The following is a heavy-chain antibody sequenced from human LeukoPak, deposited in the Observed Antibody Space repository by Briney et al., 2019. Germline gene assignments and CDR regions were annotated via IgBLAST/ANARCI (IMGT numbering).Heavy chain of an antibody. D-gene: IGHD3-10*01. J-gene: IGHJ4*02. V-gene: IGHV3-23*01. CDR3: ASRAYYYGSGSYSPRNYFDY. CDR1: GFTFSSYA. CDR2: ISGSGGST. Sequence: GGSLRLSCAASGFTFSSYAMSWVRQAPGKGLEWVSAISGSGGSTYYADSVKGRFTISRDNSKNTLYLQMNSLRAEDTAVYYCASRAYYYGSGSYSPRNYFDYWGQGTLVTVSS.